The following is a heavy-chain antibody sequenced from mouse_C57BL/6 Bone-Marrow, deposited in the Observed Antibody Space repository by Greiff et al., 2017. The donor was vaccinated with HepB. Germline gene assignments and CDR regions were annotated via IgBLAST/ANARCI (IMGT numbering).Heavy chain of an antibody. J-gene: IGHJ3*01. D-gene: IGHD2-3*01. CDR3: AREWLLRPSWFAY. CDR1: GFTFSSYA. CDR2: ISDGGSYT. V-gene: IGHV5-4*01. Sequence: EVKLVESGGGLVKPGGSLKLSCAASGFTFSSYAMSWVRQTPEKRLEWVATISDGGSYTYYPDNVKGRFTISRDNAKNNLYLQMSHLKSEDTAMYYCAREWLLRPSWFAYWGQGTLVTVSA.